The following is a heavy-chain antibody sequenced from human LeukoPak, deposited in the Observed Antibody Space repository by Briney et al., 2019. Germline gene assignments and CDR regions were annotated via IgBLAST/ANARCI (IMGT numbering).Heavy chain of an antibody. J-gene: IGHJ3*02. CDR2: ISWNSGSI. D-gene: IGHD3-3*01. V-gene: IGHV3-9*03. CDR3: AKDITIFGVATVPDAFDI. CDR1: GFTFDDYA. Sequence: GRSLRLSCAASGFTFDDYAMHWVRQAPGKGVQWVSGISWNSGSIGYADSVKGRFTISRDNAKNSLYLQMNSLRAEDMALYYCAKDITIFGVATVPDAFDIWGQGTMVTVSS.